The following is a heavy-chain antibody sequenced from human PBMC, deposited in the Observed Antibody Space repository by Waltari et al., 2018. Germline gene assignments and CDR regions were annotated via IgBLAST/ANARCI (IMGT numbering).Heavy chain of an antibody. D-gene: IGHD7-27*01. CDR1: GFTFSTDV. CDR3: ARGSGVDY. J-gene: IGHJ4*02. CDR2: ISDGGGII. Sequence: EVQLLESGGGLVQAGGSRGCSCAASGFTFSTDVMNWVRQAAGKGLEWVSSISDGGGIINYADSVKGRFTISRDNSKNTVYLQMKSLRAEDTAVYYCARGSGVDYWGQGTLVTISS. V-gene: IGHV3-23*01.